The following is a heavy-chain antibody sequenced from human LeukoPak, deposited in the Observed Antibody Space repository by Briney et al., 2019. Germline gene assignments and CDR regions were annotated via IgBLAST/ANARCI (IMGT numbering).Heavy chain of an antibody. Sequence: PGGSLRDSCAASGFSSSRYEMNWVRQAPGKGLDWLSYISSSGSTIYYAASVKGRFTIFRDNAKNSLYLQMNSLRAEDTAVYYCYRESPPQQGDYRGQRTLVTVSS. CDR2: ISSSGSTI. CDR3: YRESPPQQGDY. V-gene: IGHV3-48*03. J-gene: IGHJ4*02. D-gene: IGHD6-13*01. CDR1: GFSSSRYE.